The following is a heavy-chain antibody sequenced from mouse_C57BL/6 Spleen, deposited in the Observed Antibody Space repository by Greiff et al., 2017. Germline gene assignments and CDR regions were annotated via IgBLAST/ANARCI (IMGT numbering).Heavy chain of an antibody. D-gene: IGHD1-2*01. Sequence: QVQLKQPGAELVMPGASVKLSCKASGYTFTSYWMHWVKQRPGQGLEWIGEIDPSDSYTNYNQKFKGKATLTVDKSSSTAYMQLSSLTSEDSAVYYCARRVRQREYIDYWGQGTTLTVSS. J-gene: IGHJ2*01. V-gene: IGHV1-69*01. CDR1: GYTFTSYW. CDR3: ARRVRQREYIDY. CDR2: IDPSDSYT.